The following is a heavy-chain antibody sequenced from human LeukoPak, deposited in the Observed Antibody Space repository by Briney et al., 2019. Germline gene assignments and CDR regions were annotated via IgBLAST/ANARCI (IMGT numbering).Heavy chain of an antibody. J-gene: IGHJ5*02. Sequence: PSETLSLTCTVSGGSISSGGYYWSWVRQHPGKGLEWIGYIYYSGSTYYNPSLKSRVTIAVDTSKNQFSLKLSSVTAADTAVYYCARTPADIVVVPAATWVDPWGQGALVTVSS. V-gene: IGHV4-31*03. CDR3: ARTPADIVVVPAATWVDP. CDR2: IYYSGST. CDR1: GGSISSGGYY. D-gene: IGHD2-2*01.